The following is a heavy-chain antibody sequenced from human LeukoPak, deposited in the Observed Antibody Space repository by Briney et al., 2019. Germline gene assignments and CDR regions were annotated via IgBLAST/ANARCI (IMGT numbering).Heavy chain of an antibody. Sequence: SETLSLTCVVSDYSITSGDYWAWIRQPPGKGLVWIGSIYNSVSTSYNPSLKSRVTMSVDPSKNQFSLNLRSVTAADTAVYFCARNMSTEGWFDSWGRGTLVTVSS. CDR3: ARNMSTEGWFDS. CDR2: IYNSVST. V-gene: IGHV4-38-2*01. J-gene: IGHJ5*01. D-gene: IGHD5/OR15-5a*01. CDR1: DYSITSGDY.